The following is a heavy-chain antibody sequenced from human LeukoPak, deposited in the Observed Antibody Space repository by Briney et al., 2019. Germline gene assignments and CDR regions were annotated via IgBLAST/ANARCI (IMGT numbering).Heavy chain of an antibody. CDR2: ISAGSGST. CDR3: AKSHEPYYYDSSGYYDDY. J-gene: IGHJ4*02. D-gene: IGHD3-22*01. CDR1: GFRFSGYG. Sequence: GGSLRLSCAASGFRFSGYGMSWVRQAPGKGLEWVSSISAGSGSTDYADSVKGRFTISRDDSKNPLYPQMKSLRAEDTAVYYCAKSHEPYYYDSSGYYDDYWGQGTLVTVSS. V-gene: IGHV3-23*01.